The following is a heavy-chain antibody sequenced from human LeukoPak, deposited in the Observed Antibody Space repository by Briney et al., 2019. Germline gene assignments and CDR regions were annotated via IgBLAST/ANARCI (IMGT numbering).Heavy chain of an antibody. J-gene: IGHJ4*02. CDR1: GFTFSSYS. D-gene: IGHD5-18*01. CDR3: AKAWGYSYGSNFDY. V-gene: IGHV3-21*01. Sequence: PGGSLRLSCAASGFTFSSYSMNWVRQAPGKGLEWVSSISSSSSYIYYADSVKGRFTISRDNAKNSLYLQMNSLRAEDTAVYYCAKAWGYSYGSNFDYWGQGTLVTVSS. CDR2: ISSSSSYI.